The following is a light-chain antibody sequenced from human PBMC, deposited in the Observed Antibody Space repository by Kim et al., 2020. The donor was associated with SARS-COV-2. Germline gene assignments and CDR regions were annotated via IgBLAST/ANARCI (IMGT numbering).Light chain of an antibody. Sequence: GQSITISCTGTSSDVGGYNYVSWYQQHPDKAPKLILYGVNKRPSGVSNRFSGSKSGNTASLTISGLQTEDETDYYCSSYTTRYTYVFGTGTKVTVL. CDR2: GVN. V-gene: IGLV2-14*04. CDR1: SSDVGGYNY. CDR3: SSYTTRYTYV. J-gene: IGLJ1*01.